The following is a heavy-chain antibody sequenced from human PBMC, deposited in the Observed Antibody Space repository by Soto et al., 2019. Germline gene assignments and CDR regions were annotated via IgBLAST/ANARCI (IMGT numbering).Heavy chain of an antibody. CDR3: AKDISAAPNYYGMDV. Sequence: ASVKVSCKASGYTFTSYAMHWVRQAPGQRLEWMGWINAGNGNTKYSQKFQGRVTITRDTSASTAYMELSSLRSEDTAVYYCAKDISAAPNYYGMDVWGQGTTVTVSS. D-gene: IGHD6-13*01. CDR1: GYTFTSYA. J-gene: IGHJ6*02. CDR2: INAGNGNT. V-gene: IGHV1-3*01.